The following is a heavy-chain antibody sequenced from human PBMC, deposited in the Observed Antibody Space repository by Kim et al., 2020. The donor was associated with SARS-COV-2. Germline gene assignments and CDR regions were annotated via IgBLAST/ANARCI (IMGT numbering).Heavy chain of an antibody. V-gene: IGHV4-39*01. D-gene: IGHD6-25*01. CDR1: GGSLSTSGYY. Sequence: SETLSLTCTVSGGSLSTSGYYWGWIRQPPGKGLEWTGSISYSRITRYNPSLKSRVTVSVDTPTNPFSLTVTSVTAADTAVYYCARGVGIAAAGAWGQGT. CDR2: ISYSRIT. J-gene: IGHJ5*02. CDR3: ARGVGIAAAGA.